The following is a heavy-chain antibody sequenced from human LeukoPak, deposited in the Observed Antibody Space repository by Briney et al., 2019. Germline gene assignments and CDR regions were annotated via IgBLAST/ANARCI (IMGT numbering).Heavy chain of an antibody. Sequence: SETLSLTCAVYGGSFSGYYWSWIRQPPGKGLEWIGEINHSGSTNYNPSLKSRVTISVDTSMNQFSLKLSSVTAADTAVYYCAASSWYNSAFDIWGQGTMVTVSS. V-gene: IGHV4-34*01. CDR1: GGSFSGYY. CDR2: INHSGST. J-gene: IGHJ3*02. CDR3: AASSWYNSAFDI. D-gene: IGHD6-13*01.